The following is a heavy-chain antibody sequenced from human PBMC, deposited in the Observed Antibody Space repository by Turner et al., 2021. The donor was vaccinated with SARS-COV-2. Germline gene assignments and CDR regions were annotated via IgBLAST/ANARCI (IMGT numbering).Heavy chain of an antibody. CDR1: GFTFSSYA. D-gene: IGHD2-15*01. CDR3: ARDLGGYLDY. V-gene: IGHV3-30-3*01. CDR2: ISYDGSIK. J-gene: IGHJ4*02. Sequence: QVQLVESGGGVVQPGRSLRLSCAASGFTFSSYAMHWVRQAPGKGLEWVALISYDGSIKYYADSVKGRFTISRDNSKNTLYLQMNSLRAEDTAVYYCARDLGGYLDYWGQGTLVTVSS.